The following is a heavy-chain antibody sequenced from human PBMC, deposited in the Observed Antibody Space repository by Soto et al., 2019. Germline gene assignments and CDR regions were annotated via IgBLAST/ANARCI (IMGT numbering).Heavy chain of an antibody. CDR1: GGTFSSYA. J-gene: IGHJ6*02. D-gene: IGHD3-10*01. V-gene: IGHV1-69*13. CDR3: AVMTTVSYYGSGSYASGYYYYGMDV. CDR2: IIPIFGTA. Sequence: SVKVSCKASGGTFSSYAISWVRQAPGQGLEWMGGIIPIFGTANYAQKFQGRVTITADESTSTAYMELSSLRSEDTAVYYCAVMTTVSYYGSGSYASGYYYYGMDVWGQGTTVTVSS.